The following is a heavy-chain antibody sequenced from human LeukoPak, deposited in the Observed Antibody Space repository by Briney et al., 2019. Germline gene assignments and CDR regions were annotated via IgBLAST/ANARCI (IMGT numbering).Heavy chain of an antibody. CDR3: ARDCSGGSCYYGTDAFDI. V-gene: IGHV3-74*01. CDR2: ISPDGSST. D-gene: IGHD2-15*01. Sequence: GGSLRLSCAASGFTFSNYWMHWVRQAPGKGLLWVSRISPDGSSTTYADSVKGRFTISRDNAKNSLYLQMNSLRAEDTAVYYCARDCSGGSCYYGTDAFDIWGQGTMVTVSS. J-gene: IGHJ3*02. CDR1: GFTFSNYW.